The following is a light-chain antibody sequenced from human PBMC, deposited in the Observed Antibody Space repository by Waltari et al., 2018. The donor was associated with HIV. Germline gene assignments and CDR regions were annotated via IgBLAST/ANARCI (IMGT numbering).Light chain of an antibody. CDR2: DAS. V-gene: IGKV1-33*01. J-gene: IGKJ2*01. CDR1: QDIRDY. CDR3: QQYDNLLMYT. Sequence: DIQMTQSPSSLSASVGDRVTITCQASQDIRDYLNWYQHKPGKAPKLLIYDASSLEKGVPSRFSGSGSGIDFTFTISSLQPEDIATYYCQQYDNLLMYTFGQGTKLEIK.